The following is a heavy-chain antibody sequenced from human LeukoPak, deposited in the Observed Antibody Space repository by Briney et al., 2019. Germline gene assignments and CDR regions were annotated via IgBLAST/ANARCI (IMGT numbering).Heavy chain of an antibody. Sequence: PSETLSLTCTVSGGSISSYYWSWIRQPPGKGLEWIGYIYYSGSTNYNPSLQSRVTISVDTSKNQFSLNLTSVTAADTAVYYCARGVPEYYDFWSGYFYYFDYWGQGTLVTVSS. J-gene: IGHJ4*02. CDR1: GGSISSYY. CDR2: IYYSGST. CDR3: ARGVPEYYDFWSGYFYYFDY. V-gene: IGHV4-59*01. D-gene: IGHD3-3*01.